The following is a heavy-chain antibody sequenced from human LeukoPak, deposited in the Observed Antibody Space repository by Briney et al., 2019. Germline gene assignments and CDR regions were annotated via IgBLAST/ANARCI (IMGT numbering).Heavy chain of an antibody. CDR3: ARGGLTTSSRPDY. D-gene: IGHD1-1*01. CDR2: IIPILGIA. V-gene: IGHV1-69*02. Sequence: GASVKVSSKASGGTFISYTISWVRQAPGQGLEWMGRIIPILGIANYAQKFQGRVTITADKSTSTACMELSSLRSEDTAVYYCARGGLTTSSRPDYWGQGILVTVSS. CDR1: GGTFISYT. J-gene: IGHJ4*02.